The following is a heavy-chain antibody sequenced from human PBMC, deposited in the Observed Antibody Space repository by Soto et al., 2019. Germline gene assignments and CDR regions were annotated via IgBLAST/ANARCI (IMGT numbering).Heavy chain of an antibody. CDR3: ARYSYDTSGYDY. D-gene: IGHD3-22*01. V-gene: IGHV2-70*01. Sequence: SGPTLVNPTQTLTLTCTFSGFSLRSSGIYVSWIRQPPGKALEWLALIDWDDEDDDTYYNTSLKTRLTISKDTSQNQVVLTMANMEPVDTGTYYCARYSYDTSGYDYWGQGILVTVSS. CDR2: IDWDDEDDDT. J-gene: IGHJ4*02. CDR1: GFSLRSSGIY.